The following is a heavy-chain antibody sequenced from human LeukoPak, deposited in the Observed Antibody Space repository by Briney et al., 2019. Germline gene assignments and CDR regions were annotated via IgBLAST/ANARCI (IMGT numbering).Heavy chain of an antibody. CDR2: MNPNNGNT. CDR1: GYTFTSYD. J-gene: IGHJ4*02. V-gene: IGHV1-8*01. Sequence: ASVKVSCKPSGYTFTSYDINWVRQATGQGLEWMGRMNPNNGNTAYAQKFQGRVTMTRNTSISTVYMELSSLRFEDTPVYDCAGGGWGGGDYWGQGTLVTVS. D-gene: IGHD3-16*01. CDR3: AGGGWGGGDY.